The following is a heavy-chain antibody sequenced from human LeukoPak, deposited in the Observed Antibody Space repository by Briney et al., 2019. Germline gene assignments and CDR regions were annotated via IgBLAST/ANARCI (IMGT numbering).Heavy chain of an antibody. J-gene: IGHJ4*02. D-gene: IGHD3-10*01. CDR3: AKRMARAGGRGDYYGSGSYLYYFDY. Sequence: GGSLRLSCAASGFTFSSFAMRWVRQAPGKGLEWVSAISGSGGSTYYADSVKGRFTISRDNSKNTLYLQMNSLRAEDTAVYYCAKRMARAGGRGDYYGSGSYLYYFDYWGQGTLVTVSS. V-gene: IGHV3-23*01. CDR2: ISGSGGST. CDR1: GFTFSSFA.